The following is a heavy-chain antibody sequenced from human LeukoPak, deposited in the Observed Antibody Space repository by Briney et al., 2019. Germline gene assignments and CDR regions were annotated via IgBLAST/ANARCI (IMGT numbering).Heavy chain of an antibody. V-gene: IGHV3-66*01. J-gene: IGHJ4*02. Sequence: SGGSLRLSCAASGFTVSSNYMSWVRQAPGKGLEWVSVIYSGGSTYYADSVKGRFTISRDNSKNTLYLQMNSLRAEDTAVYYCARSNCSGGSCQLDYWGQGTLVTVSS. CDR2: IYSGGST. CDR1: GFTVSSNY. D-gene: IGHD2-15*01. CDR3: ARSNCSGGSCQLDY.